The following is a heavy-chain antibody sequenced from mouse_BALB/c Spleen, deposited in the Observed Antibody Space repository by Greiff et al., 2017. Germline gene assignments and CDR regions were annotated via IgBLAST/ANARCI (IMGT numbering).Heavy chain of an antibody. CDR1: GYTFTSSW. D-gene: IGHD2-14*01. J-gene: IGHJ2*01. CDR2: IHPNSGNT. V-gene: IGHV1S130*01. CDR3: ATYYRYGFDY. Sequence: QVQLQESGSVLVRPGASVKLSCKASGYTFTSSWMHWAKQRPGQGLEWIGEIHPNSGNTNYNEKFKGKATLTVDTSSSTAYVDLSSLTSEDSAVYYCATYYRYGFDYWGQGTTLTVSA.